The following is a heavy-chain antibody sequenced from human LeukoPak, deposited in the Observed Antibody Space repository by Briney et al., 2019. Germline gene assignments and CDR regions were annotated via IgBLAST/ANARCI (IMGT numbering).Heavy chain of an antibody. J-gene: IGHJ5*02. CDR1: GGSFSGYY. CDR3: ATHTRGNNWFDP. CDR2: INHSGST. Sequence: SETLSLTCAVYGGSFSGYYWSWSRQPPGKGLEWIGEINHSGSTNYNPSLKSRVTISVDTSKNQFSLKLSSVTAADTAVYYCATHTRGNNWFDPWGQGTLVTVSS. V-gene: IGHV4-34*01. D-gene: IGHD1-26*01.